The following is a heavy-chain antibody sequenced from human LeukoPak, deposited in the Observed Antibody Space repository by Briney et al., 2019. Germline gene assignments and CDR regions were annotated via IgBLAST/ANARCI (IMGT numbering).Heavy chain of an antibody. CDR1: GGSYSGYY. Sequence: SETLSLTCAVYGGSYSGYYWSWIRQPPGKGLEWIGEINHSGSTNYNPSLKSRVTISVDTSKNQFSLKLSSVTAADTAVYYCARTWGYYGSGSYLGYWGQGTLVTVSS. CDR2: INHSGST. J-gene: IGHJ4*02. V-gene: IGHV4-34*01. D-gene: IGHD3-10*01. CDR3: ARTWGYYGSGSYLGY.